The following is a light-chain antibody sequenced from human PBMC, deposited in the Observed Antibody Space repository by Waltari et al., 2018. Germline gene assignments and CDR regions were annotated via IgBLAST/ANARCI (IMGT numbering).Light chain of an antibody. V-gene: IGKV3-20*01. Sequence: EIVLTQSPGTLSLSPGERATLSCRASQSVGRYLAWYQQKPGQAPRLLIYDASTRATGISDRFSGSGSGTDFSLTISRLESEDFAVYYCQKYVNLPATFGQGTKVEIK. CDR3: QKYVNLPAT. CDR2: DAS. J-gene: IGKJ1*01. CDR1: QSVGRY.